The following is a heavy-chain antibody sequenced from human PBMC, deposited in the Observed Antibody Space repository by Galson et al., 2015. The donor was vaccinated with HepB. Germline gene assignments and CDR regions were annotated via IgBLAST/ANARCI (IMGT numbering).Heavy chain of an antibody. V-gene: IGHV1-69*13. Sequence: SVKVSCKASGGTFSSYAISWVRQAPGQGLEWMGGIIPIFGTANYAQKFQGRVTITADESTSTAYMELSSLRSEDTAVYYCAGDPRVARARYSSSWWDYYYYGMDVWGQGTTVTVSS. CDR3: AGDPRVARARYSSSWWDYYYYGMDV. CDR1: GGTFSSYA. D-gene: IGHD6-13*01. J-gene: IGHJ6*02. CDR2: IIPIFGTA.